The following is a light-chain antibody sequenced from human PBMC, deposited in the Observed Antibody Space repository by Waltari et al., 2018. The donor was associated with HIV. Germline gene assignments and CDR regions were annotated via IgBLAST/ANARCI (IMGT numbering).Light chain of an antibody. CDR3: ATWDDTRSGWI. V-gene: IGLV1-47*01. CDR1: TSDIGKNY. CDR2: QND. Sequence: QSVLTQTPSASGTPGQRVTISRSGSTSDIGKNYVNWCQHFPGTPPKLLIYQNDQRPSGVSDRFSGSKSGTSASLAISGLRTEDESDFYCATWDDTRSGWIFGGGTKLTVL. J-gene: IGLJ2*01.